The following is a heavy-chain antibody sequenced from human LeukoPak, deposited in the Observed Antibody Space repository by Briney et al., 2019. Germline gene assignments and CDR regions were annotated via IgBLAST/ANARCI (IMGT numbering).Heavy chain of an antibody. CDR1: GFTFSSYS. J-gene: IGHJ4*02. CDR3: AKASGGYDSSGYYEGDNYFDY. V-gene: IGHV3-21*04. CDR2: ISSSSSYI. Sequence: GGSLRLSCAASGFTFSSYSMNWVRQAPGKGLEWVSSISSSSSYIYYADSVKGRFTISRDNAKNSLYLQMNSLRAEDLALYYCAKASGGYDSSGYYEGDNYFDYWGQGTLVTVSS. D-gene: IGHD3-22*01.